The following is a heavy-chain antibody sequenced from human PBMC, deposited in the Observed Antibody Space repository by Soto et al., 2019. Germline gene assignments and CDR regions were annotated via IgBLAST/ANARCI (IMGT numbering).Heavy chain of an antibody. Sequence: GGSLRLSCAASGFTFSSYAMSWVRQAPGKGLEWVSAISGSGGRTYYEDSVKGRFTFSRDNSKNTLYLQMNSLRAEDTAVYYCAKDQIGIAAARATLAYNWFDPWGQGTLVTVSS. D-gene: IGHD6-13*01. J-gene: IGHJ5*02. CDR1: GFTFSSYA. CDR2: ISGSGGRT. V-gene: IGHV3-23*01. CDR3: AKDQIGIAAARATLAYNWFDP.